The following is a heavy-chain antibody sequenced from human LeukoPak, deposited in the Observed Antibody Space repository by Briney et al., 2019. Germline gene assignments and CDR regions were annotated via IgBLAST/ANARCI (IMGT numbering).Heavy chain of an antibody. CDR3: AREPCSGGSCYGFDY. CDR1: GVSVSSGSYY. CDR2: MYDSGST. Sequence: PSETLSLTCTVSGVSVSSGSYYWGWLRQPRGKGLEWIVYMYDSGSTNYNRSRKRQITISVDTSKNHFSLKLSSVTAADTAVYYCAREPCSGGSCYGFDYWGQGTLVTVSS. V-gene: IGHV4-61*03. D-gene: IGHD2-15*01. J-gene: IGHJ4*02.